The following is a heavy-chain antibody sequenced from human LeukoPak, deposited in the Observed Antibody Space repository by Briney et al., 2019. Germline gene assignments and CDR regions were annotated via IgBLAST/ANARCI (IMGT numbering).Heavy chain of an antibody. CDR3: ARLGYSYGHPGYYYYYMDV. CDR2: IKQDGSEK. Sequence: PGGALRLSCAASGFTFSSYWMSWVRQAPGKGLEWVANIKQDGSEKYYVDSVKGRFTISRDNAKNSLYLQMNSLRAEDTAVYYCARLGYSYGHPGYYYYYMDVWGKGTTVTVSS. CDR1: GFTFSSYW. D-gene: IGHD5-18*01. V-gene: IGHV3-7*01. J-gene: IGHJ6*03.